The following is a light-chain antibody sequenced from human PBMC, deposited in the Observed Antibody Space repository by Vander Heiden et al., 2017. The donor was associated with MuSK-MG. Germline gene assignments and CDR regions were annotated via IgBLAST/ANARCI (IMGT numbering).Light chain of an antibody. CDR2: KDS. J-gene: IGLJ3*02. V-gene: IGLV3-25*03. CDR1: ALPKQY. Sequence: SYELTQPPSVSVSPGQPARITCSGDALPKQYAYWYQQKPGQAPVLVIYKDSERPSGIPERFSGSSSGTTVTLTISGVQAEDEADYYCQSADSSGTYPQVFGGGTKLTVL. CDR3: QSADSSGTYPQV.